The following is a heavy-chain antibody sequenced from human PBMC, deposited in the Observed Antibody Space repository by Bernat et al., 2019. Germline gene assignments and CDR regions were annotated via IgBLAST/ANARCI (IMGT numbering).Heavy chain of an antibody. CDR1: GFSFSSFW. CDR3: ARGYGVAPESTA. Sequence: EVQLVESGGGLIQPGGSLRLACVASGFSFSSFWMHWVRQVPGKGLVWISRINIDGTTTTYADSVKGRFTISRDNTKSTLYLQMNSLRVEDTAVYYCARGYGVAPESTAWGQGTLVTVSS. V-gene: IGHV3-74*01. J-gene: IGHJ4*02. CDR2: INIDGTTT. D-gene: IGHD2-2*01.